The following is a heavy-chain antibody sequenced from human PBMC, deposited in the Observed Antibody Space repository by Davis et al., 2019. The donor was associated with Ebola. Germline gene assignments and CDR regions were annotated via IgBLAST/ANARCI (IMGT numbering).Heavy chain of an antibody. D-gene: IGHD3-16*01. J-gene: IGHJ6*04. V-gene: IGHV3-7*01. CDR2: IKQDGSEK. Sequence: GGSLRLSCAASGFTFSSYWMSWVRQAPGKGLEWVANIKQDGSEKYYVDSVKGRFTISRDNAKNSLYLQMNSLRAEDTAVYYCAREGRLRLGELLYYYYGMDVWGKGTTVTVSS. CDR3: AREGRLRLGELLYYYYGMDV. CDR1: GFTFSSYW.